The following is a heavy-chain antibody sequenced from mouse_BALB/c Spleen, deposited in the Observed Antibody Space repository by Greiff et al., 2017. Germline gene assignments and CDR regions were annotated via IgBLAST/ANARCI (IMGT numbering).Heavy chain of an antibody. J-gene: IGHJ2*01. Sequence: EVQLQESGPGLVKPSQSLSLTCSVTGYSITSGYYWNWIRQFPGNKLEWMGYISYDGSNNYNPSLKNRISITRDTSKNQFFLKLNSVTTEDTATYYCARGVITTVVDYWGQGTTLTVSS. CDR2: ISYDGSN. CDR3: ARGVITTVVDY. CDR1: GYSITSGYY. V-gene: IGHV3-6*02. D-gene: IGHD1-1*01.